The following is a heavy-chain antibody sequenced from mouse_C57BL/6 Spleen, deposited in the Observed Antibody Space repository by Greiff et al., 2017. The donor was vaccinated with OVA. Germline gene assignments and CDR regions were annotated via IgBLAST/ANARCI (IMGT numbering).Heavy chain of an antibody. J-gene: IGHJ2*01. D-gene: IGHD4-1*01. V-gene: IGHV3-6*01. CDR2: ISYDGSN. CDR3: AREALGFFDY. CDR1: GYSITSGYY. Sequence: ESGPGLVKPSQSLSLTCSVTGYSITSGYYWNWIRQFPGNKLEWMGYISYDGSNNYNPSLKNRIPITRDTSKNQFFLKLNSVTTEDTATYYCAREALGFFDYWGQGTTLTVSS.